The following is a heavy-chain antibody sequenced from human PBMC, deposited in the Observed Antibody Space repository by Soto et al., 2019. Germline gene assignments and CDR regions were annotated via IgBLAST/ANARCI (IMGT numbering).Heavy chain of an antibody. CDR3: AKATYDTTFYSSSFDS. V-gene: IGHV3-23*01. CDR2: ITGSDGRT. D-gene: IGHD3-22*01. J-gene: IGHJ4*02. Sequence: GSLRLSCAASEFTFSNYAMTWVRQAPGKWLEWVSLITGSDGRTYYADSVKGRFTISRDNSKNTLFLQMNSLRAEDTAVYYCAKATYDTTFYSSSFDSWGQGTMVTVSS. CDR1: EFTFSNYA.